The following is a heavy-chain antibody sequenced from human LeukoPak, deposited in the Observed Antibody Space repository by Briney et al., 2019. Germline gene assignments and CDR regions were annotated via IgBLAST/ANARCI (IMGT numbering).Heavy chain of an antibody. V-gene: IGHV1-2*02. J-gene: IGHJ4*02. CDR1: GYTFTDYY. CDR3: ARANFLYCSSSTCLFDS. Sequence: PLPSVNLSCKASGYTFTDYYMHWERQAPRQGFEWMGWINPNDGHTNYAQTFQGRVSMTRDTSLSTAHMEVSRLRSDDTAVYHCARANFLYCSSSTCLFDSWGQGNLVIVSS. CDR2: INPNDGHT. D-gene: IGHD2-2*01.